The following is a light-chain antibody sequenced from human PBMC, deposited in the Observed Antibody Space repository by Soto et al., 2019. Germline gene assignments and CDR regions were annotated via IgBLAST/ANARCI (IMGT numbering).Light chain of an antibody. V-gene: IGKV3-11*01. Sequence: EMVLTQSPATLSLSPGERATLSCRASQSLINYLAWYQQKPGQAPRLLIYDASSRATGIPARFSGSGSGTDFTLTIASLEPEDFAVYYCQHRSNSWTFGQGTKVDIK. CDR1: QSLINY. J-gene: IGKJ1*01. CDR2: DAS. CDR3: QHRSNSWT.